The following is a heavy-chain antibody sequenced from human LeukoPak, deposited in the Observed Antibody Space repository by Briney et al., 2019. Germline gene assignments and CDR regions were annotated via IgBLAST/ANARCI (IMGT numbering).Heavy chain of an antibody. Sequence: GGSLRLSCAASGFTFSRHWMGWVRQAPGKGPEWVASIKQDGSQYYVDSVKGRFIISRDNAKNSLYLQMNSLRAEDTAVYSCARGPDYGDRLGFFYYWGQGTLVTVSS. J-gene: IGHJ4*02. CDR3: ARGPDYGDRLGFFYY. D-gene: IGHD4-17*01. CDR2: IKQDGSQ. CDR1: GFTFSRHW. V-gene: IGHV3-7*01.